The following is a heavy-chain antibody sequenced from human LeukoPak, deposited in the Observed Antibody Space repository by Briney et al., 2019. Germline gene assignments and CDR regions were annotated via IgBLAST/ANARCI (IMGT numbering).Heavy chain of an antibody. CDR3: AREGTSGTHLNRYDP. Sequence: PSETLSLTCTVSGRSISSYYWSWIRQPPGKGLEWIGHIYGSGSTNYNPSLKSRVTLSVDTSKNQFSLKLSSVTAADTAVYYCAREGTSGTHLNRYDPWGQGTLVTVSS. CDR2: IYGSGST. V-gene: IGHV4-59*01. J-gene: IGHJ5*02. CDR1: GRSISSYY. D-gene: IGHD1-1*01.